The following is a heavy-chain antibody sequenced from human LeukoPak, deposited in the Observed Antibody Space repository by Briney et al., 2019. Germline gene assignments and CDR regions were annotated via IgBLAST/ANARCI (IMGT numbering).Heavy chain of an antibody. CDR2: IWYDGSNK. Sequence: PGRSLRLSCAASGCTFSSYGMHWVRQAPGKGLEWVAVIWYDGSNKYYADSVKGRFTISRDNSKNTLYLQMNSLRAEDTAVYYCARESGNGYSSGWYPYYYYGMDVWGQGTTVTVSS. D-gene: IGHD6-19*01. CDR1: GCTFSSYG. J-gene: IGHJ6*02. CDR3: ARESGNGYSSGWYPYYYYGMDV. V-gene: IGHV3-33*01.